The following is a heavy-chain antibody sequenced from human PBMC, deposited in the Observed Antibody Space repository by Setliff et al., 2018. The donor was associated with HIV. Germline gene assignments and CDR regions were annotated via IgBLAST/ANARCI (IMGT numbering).Heavy chain of an antibody. CDR2: IFHTGST. V-gene: IGHV4-4*02. D-gene: IGHD6-13*01. J-gene: IGHJ1*01. Sequence: PSETLSLTCAVSGASISSGNWWSWVRQSPGKGLEWIGEIFHTGSTNYNPSLKSRVTISVDTSKNHFSLNVSSLTAADTAVYYCTREWTGYSSTWGQGTLVTVSS. CDR3: TREWTGYSST. CDR1: GASISSGNW.